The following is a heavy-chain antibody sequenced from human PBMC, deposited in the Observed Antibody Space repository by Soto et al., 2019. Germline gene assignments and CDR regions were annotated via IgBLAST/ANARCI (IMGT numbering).Heavy chain of an antibody. D-gene: IGHD5-18*01. CDR2: ISYDGSNK. CDR1: GLPFSSYF. V-gene: IGHV3-30*18. Sequence: GGSMRLSCAASGLPFSSYFMHWVRQDTGKGLEWVAVISYDGSNKYYADSVKGRFTISRDNSKNTLYLQMNSLRAEDTAVYYCAKDLIQLWSPFRLYMDVWGKGTTVTVSS. CDR3: AKDLIQLWSPFRLYMDV. J-gene: IGHJ6*03.